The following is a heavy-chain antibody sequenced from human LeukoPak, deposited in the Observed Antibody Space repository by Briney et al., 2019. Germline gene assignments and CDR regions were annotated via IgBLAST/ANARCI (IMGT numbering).Heavy chain of an antibody. CDR1: GFTFSSYA. CDR3: AKAYDYGDHYWHFNFDY. V-gene: IGHV3-23*01. D-gene: IGHD4-17*01. CDR2: ISGSGRST. Sequence: GGSLRLSCAASGFTFSSYALSWVRQAPGKGLEWVSTISGSGRSTYYADSVKGRFTISRDNSKNTLYLQMNSLRAEDTAVYYCAKAYDYGDHYWHFNFDYWGQGTLVTVSS. J-gene: IGHJ4*02.